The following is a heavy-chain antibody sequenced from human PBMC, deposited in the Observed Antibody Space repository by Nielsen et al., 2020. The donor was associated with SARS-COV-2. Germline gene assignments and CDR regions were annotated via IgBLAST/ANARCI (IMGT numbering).Heavy chain of an antibody. CDR2: ISYSGRT. CDR3: ARGNTKDHSLDV. V-gene: IGHV4-30-4*01. J-gene: IGHJ6*02. Sequence: SETLSLTCTVSGGSISSGDYFWSWIRQPPGKGLEWIGYISYSGRTYYNPSLKSRVDVSVDTSKNQFSLKLSSVTAADTAVYYCARGNTKDHSLDVWGQGTTVTVSS. CDR1: GGSISSGDYF. D-gene: IGHD2-8*01.